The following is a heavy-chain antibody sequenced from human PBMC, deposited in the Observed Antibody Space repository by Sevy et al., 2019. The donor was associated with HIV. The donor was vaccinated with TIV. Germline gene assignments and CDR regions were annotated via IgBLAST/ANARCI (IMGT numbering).Heavy chain of an antibody. CDR1: GFTFSSYR. CDR3: ARAALEISSWRSDY. Sequence: GGSLRLSCAASGFTFSSYRMTWVRQAPGKGLEWVSCISSTSAYINYADSVKGRFTISRDNAKNLLYLQMDSLRAEDTAVYYCARAALEISSWRSDYWGQGTLVTVSS. D-gene: IGHD1-1*01. V-gene: IGHV3-21*01. J-gene: IGHJ4*02. CDR2: ISSTSAYI.